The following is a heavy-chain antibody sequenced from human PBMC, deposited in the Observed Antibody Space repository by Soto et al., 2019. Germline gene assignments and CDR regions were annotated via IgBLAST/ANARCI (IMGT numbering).Heavy chain of an antibody. D-gene: IGHD2-2*01. Sequence: GASVKVSCKASGYTFTIYGISWVRQAPGQGLEWMGWISAYNGNTNYAQKLQGRVTMTTDTSTSTAYMELRSLRSDDTAVYYCARVWGCSSTSCYARGDNWFDPWGQGTLVTVSS. J-gene: IGHJ5*02. V-gene: IGHV1-18*01. CDR2: ISAYNGNT. CDR3: ARVWGCSSTSCYARGDNWFDP. CDR1: GYTFTIYG.